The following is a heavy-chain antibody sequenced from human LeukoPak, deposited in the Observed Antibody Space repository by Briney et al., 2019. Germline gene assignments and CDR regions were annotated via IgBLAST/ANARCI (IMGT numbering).Heavy chain of an antibody. J-gene: IGHJ5*02. Sequence: SVKVSCKASGGTFSSYTINWVRQAPGQGLEWMGGIIPIFGTANYAQKFQGRVTITADKSTSTAYVELSSLRSEDTAVYYCARGGVAGTSMLGNWFDPWGQGTLVTVSS. D-gene: IGHD1-14*01. V-gene: IGHV1-69*06. CDR2: IIPIFGTA. CDR1: GGTFSSYT. CDR3: ARGGVAGTSMLGNWFDP.